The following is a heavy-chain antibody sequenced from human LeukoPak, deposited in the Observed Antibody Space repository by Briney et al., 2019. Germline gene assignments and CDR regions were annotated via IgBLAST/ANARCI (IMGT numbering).Heavy chain of an antibody. Sequence: PGGSLRLSCAGSGFTFSNYAMTWVRQAPGKGLEWVSSVSGSGRNTFYPDSVEGRFTISRDNSKNTVYLQMNSLRADDTAVYYCAKSSTGSSGYYYGEFDYWGQGTLVTVSS. CDR1: GFTFSNYA. J-gene: IGHJ4*02. V-gene: IGHV3-23*01. CDR2: VSGSGRNT. CDR3: AKSSTGSSGYYYGEFDY. D-gene: IGHD3-22*01.